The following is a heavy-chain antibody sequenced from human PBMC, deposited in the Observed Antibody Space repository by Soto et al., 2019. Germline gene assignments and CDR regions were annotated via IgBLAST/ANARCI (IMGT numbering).Heavy chain of an antibody. D-gene: IGHD3-16*01. CDR3: ARGGSTDFYGILYL. CDR1: GFSLSTYW. CDR2: VNGDGSST. J-gene: IGHJ4*02. V-gene: IGHV3-74*01. Sequence: EVQLVESGGASVQPGGSLRLSCAAYGFSLSTYWMHWVRQAPGKGLEWVARVNGDGSSTTSADSVSGRFIISRDNANNTLFLQMSSLRADETARYYCARGGSTDFYGILYLWCQGTQVIGSS.